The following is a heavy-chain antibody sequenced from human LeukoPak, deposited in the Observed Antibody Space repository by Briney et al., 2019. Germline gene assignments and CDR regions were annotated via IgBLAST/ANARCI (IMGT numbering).Heavy chain of an antibody. J-gene: IGHJ4*02. CDR1: GFTFSNYY. CDR2: ISGSGGVI. Sequence: PGGSLRLSCEASGFTFSNYYMTWVRQAPGRGLEALSYISGSGGVIYYADSVKGRFTISRDNAKNSLYLQMNSLRAEDTAVYYCAADITGYFDYWGQGALVTVSS. V-gene: IGHV3-11*01. D-gene: IGHD2-8*02. CDR3: AADITGYFDY.